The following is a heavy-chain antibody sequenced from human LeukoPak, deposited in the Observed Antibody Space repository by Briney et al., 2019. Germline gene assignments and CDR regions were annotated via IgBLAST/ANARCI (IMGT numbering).Heavy chain of an antibody. D-gene: IGHD4/OR15-4a*01. Sequence: ASVKVSCKASGYTFTSYDINWLRQATGQGLGWMGWMNPNSGNTGYAQKFQGRVTMTRNTSISTAYMELSSLRSVDTAVYYCARGHLTGDFDYWGQGTLVTVSS. CDR2: MNPNSGNT. CDR1: GYTFTSYD. J-gene: IGHJ4*02. CDR3: ARGHLTGDFDY. V-gene: IGHV1-8*01.